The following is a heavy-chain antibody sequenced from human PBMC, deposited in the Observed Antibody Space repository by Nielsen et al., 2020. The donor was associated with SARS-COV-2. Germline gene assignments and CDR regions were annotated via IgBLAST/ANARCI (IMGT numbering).Heavy chain of an antibody. CDR1: GFTFSSYA. D-gene: IGHD1-26*01. J-gene: IGHJ4*02. Sequence: GGSLRLSCAASGFTFSSYAMHWVRQAPGKGLEWVAVISYDGSNKYYADSVKGRFTISRDNSKNTLFLQMNSLRAEDTAVYYCAKGRLEWELLAPFDYWGQGNLVTVSS. CDR3: AKGRLEWELLAPFDY. CDR2: ISYDGSNK. V-gene: IGHV3-30-3*01.